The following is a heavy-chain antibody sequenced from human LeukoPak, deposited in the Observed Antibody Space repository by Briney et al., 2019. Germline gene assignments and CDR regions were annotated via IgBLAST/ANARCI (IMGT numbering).Heavy chain of an antibody. J-gene: IGHJ5*02. CDR3: ARLDVIMSGYDSGDRGYNWFDP. Sequence: SETPSLTCTVSGGSISSNSYYWGWIRQPPGKGLKWIGSIYYSGSTYYNPSLKSRVTISVDTSKNQFSLKLSSVTAADTAVYYCARLDVIMSGYDSGDRGYNWFDPWGQGTLVTVSS. CDR2: IYYSGST. CDR1: GGSISSNSYY. D-gene: IGHD5-12*01. V-gene: IGHV4-39*07.